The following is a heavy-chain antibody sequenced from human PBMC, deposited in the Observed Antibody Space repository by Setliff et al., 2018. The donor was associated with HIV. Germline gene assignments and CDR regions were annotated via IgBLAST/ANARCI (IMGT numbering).Heavy chain of an antibody. Sequence: PSETLSLTCTVSGPSINIHYWSWIRQSPGKAFEWIGYIYSTGSTNYNPSLQSRVTISMVASRNQFSLKVTSVTAADTAVYYCAKGAGFYGVTGYGMDVWGQGTTVTVSS. CDR1: GPSINIHY. J-gene: IGHJ6*02. V-gene: IGHV4-59*11. CDR2: IYSTGST. D-gene: IGHD4-17*01. CDR3: AKGAGFYGVTGYGMDV.